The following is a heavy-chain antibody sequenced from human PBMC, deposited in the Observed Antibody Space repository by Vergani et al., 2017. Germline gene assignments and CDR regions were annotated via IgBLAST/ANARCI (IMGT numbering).Heavy chain of an antibody. CDR3: ARDPDIVVVPAAPYYYYYYGMDV. CDR2: IGAYNGNT. CDR1: GYTFIDYY. J-gene: IGHJ6*02. D-gene: IGHD2-2*01. Sequence: VQLEQSGAEVKRPGAAVKISCEVSGYTFIDYYMHWVKQAPGQGLEWMGWIGAYNGNTNYAQKLQGRVTMTTDTSTSTAYMELRSLRSDDTAVYYCARDPDIVVVPAAPYYYYYYGMDVWGQGTTVTVSS. V-gene: IGHV1-18*04.